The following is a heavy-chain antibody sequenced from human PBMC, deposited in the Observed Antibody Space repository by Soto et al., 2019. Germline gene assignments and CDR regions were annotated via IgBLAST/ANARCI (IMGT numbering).Heavy chain of an antibody. Sequence: GGSLRLSCAASGFTVSSNYMSWVRQAPGKGLEWVSVIYSGGSTYYADSVKGRFTISRDNSKNTLYLQMNSLRAEDTAVYYCARTRDFYYGSGREYYYYGMDVWGQRTTVTVSS. CDR2: IYSGGST. J-gene: IGHJ6*02. CDR1: GFTVSSNY. V-gene: IGHV3-53*01. CDR3: ARTRDFYYGSGREYYYYGMDV. D-gene: IGHD3-10*01.